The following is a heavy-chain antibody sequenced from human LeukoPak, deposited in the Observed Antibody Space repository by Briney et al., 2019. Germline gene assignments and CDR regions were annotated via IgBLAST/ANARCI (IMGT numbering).Heavy chain of an antibody. CDR3: ARERDDEEGFDY. CDR1: GGTFSSYA. D-gene: IGHD1-1*01. V-gene: IGHV1-69*01. Sequence: SVKVSRKAFGGTFSSYAISWVRQAPGQGLEWMGGIIPIFGTANYAQKFQGRVTITADESTSTAYMELSSLRSEDTAVYYCARERDDEEGFDYWGQGTLVTVSS. J-gene: IGHJ4*02. CDR2: IIPIFGTA.